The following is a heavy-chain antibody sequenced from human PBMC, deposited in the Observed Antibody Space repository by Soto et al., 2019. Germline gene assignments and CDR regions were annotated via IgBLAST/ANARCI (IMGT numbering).Heavy chain of an antibody. CDR1: GGTFSSYA. D-gene: IGHD4-17*01. Sequence: SVKVSCKASGGTFSSYAISWVRQAPGQGLEWMGGIIPIFGTANYAQKFQGRVTITADESTSTAYMELSSLGSEDTAVYYCAVYIVAQDYGGTFDYWGQGTLVTVSS. J-gene: IGHJ4*02. CDR3: AVYIVAQDYGGTFDY. V-gene: IGHV1-69*13. CDR2: IIPIFGTA.